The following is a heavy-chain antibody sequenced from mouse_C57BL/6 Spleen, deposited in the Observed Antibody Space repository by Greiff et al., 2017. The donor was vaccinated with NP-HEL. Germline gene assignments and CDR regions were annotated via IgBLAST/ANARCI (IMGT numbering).Heavy chain of an antibody. V-gene: IGHV1-69*01. Sequence: QVQLQQPGAELVMPGASVKLSCKASGYTFTSYWMHWVKQRPGQGLEWIGEIDPSDSYTNYNQKFKGKSTLTVDKSSSTAYMQLSSLTSEDSAVYYCAYGSSPFDYWGQGTTLTVSS. CDR2: IDPSDSYT. CDR1: GYTFTSYW. CDR3: AYGSSPFDY. J-gene: IGHJ2*01. D-gene: IGHD1-1*01.